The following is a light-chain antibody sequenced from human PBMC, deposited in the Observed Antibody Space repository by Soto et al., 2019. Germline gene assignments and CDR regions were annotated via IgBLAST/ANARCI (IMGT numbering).Light chain of an antibody. CDR1: QSVSSNH. CDR2: GAS. V-gene: IGKV3-20*01. Sequence: EIGLTQSPGTLSLSPGEVATLSCRASQSVSSNHLAWYQQKPGQAPRLLIFGASSRASDIPDRFSGSGSGTDFTPIISRLEPEDFVVYYCQRYGSSPPYAFGQGTKLEIK. CDR3: QRYGSSPPYA. J-gene: IGKJ2*01.